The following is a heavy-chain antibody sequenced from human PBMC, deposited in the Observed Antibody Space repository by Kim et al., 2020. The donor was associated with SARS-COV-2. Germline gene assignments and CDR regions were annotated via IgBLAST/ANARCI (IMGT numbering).Heavy chain of an antibody. CDR3: TTDHLRSGWPTFDV. Sequence: YADSVKGRYTTSRDSTRNTLHLEVNSLRAEDTAIYYCTTDHLRSGWPTFDVWGQGTLVTVSS. J-gene: IGHJ4*02. V-gene: IGHV3-23*01. D-gene: IGHD6-19*01.